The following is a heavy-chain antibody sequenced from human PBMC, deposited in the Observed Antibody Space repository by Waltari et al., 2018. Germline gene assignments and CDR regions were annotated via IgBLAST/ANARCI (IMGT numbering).Heavy chain of an antibody. Sequence: EVQLLESGGGLVQPGGSLRLPCAASGVTFISSALTWVRPAQGKGLEWVSSISGPALTTFYADSVKGRFSVSRDNSKNTLYLQINGLRADDTAVYYCAKAGGIAAAEFQFDFWGRGTLVTVSS. V-gene: IGHV3-23*01. D-gene: IGHD6-13*01. CDR1: GVTFISSA. CDR3: AKAGGIAAAEFQFDF. J-gene: IGHJ4*02. CDR2: ISGPALTT.